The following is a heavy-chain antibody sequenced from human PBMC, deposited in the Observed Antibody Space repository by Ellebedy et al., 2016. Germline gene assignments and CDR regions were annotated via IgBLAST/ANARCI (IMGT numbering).Heavy chain of an antibody. CDR3: AREVSVGWFNP. CDR2: IYYSGST. CDR1: GGSISSSSYY. Sequence: SETLSLXXTVSGGSISSSSYYWGWIRQPPGKGLEWIGSIYYSGSTYYNPSLKSRVTISVDTSKNQFSLKLSSVTAADTAVYYCAREVSVGWFNPWGQGTLVTVSS. J-gene: IGHJ5*02. D-gene: IGHD1-26*01. V-gene: IGHV4-39*02.